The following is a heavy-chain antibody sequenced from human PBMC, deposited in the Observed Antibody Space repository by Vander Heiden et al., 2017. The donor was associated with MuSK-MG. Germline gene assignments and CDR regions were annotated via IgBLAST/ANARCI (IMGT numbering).Heavy chain of an antibody. CDR2: IKQDGSET. J-gene: IGHJ6*03. D-gene: IGHD1-1*01. V-gene: IGHV3-7*03. CDR3: VRGDDSYFYFFYMAV. Sequence: QLVESGGGLVQPGGSLRLSCEASGFTFSKFWMSGTRQAPGKGLEWVASIKQDGSETYYVESVKGRFTFSRDNAKRSMHLQMKSLRAEDTAVYYCVRGDDSYFYFFYMAVWGNGTTVTVSS. CDR1: GFTFSKFW.